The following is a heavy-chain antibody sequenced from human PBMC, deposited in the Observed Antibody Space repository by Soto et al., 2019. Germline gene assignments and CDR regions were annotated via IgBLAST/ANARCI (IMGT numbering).Heavy chain of an antibody. CDR3: AKGRTYFDV. CDR2: ISVSDDAT. Sequence: GGSLRLSCAASGFTFSPYAMTWVRQAPGKGLEWGSDISVSDDATYYADSVKGRFTISRDNSKSTLYLQMNGLRAEDAAVYYCAKGRTYFDVWGQGTLVTVSS. V-gene: IGHV3-23*01. J-gene: IGHJ4*02. CDR1: GFTFSPYA.